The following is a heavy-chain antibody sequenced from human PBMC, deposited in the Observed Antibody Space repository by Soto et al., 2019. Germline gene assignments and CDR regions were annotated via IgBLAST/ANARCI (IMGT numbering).Heavy chain of an antibody. CDR1: KFPISSYS. CDR3: VKDSVYGLIDY. CDR2: ISVSGGST. J-gene: IGHJ4*02. D-gene: IGHD4-17*01. Sequence: PGGPLMDSCQASKFPISSYSMNSVSKTPWKWVELVSGISVSGGSTYYPDYVKGRFTTSRDNSRNTLYLPMNSLRPEYPTIYYCVKDSVYGLIDYAAKGTLVTVSS. V-gene: IGHV3-23*01.